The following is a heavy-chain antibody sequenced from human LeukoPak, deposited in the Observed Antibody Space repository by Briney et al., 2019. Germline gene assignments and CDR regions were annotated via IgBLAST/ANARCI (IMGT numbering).Heavy chain of an antibody. CDR3: ARRGYYYGSGSYYRLRPYYFDY. CDR2: IYHSGST. D-gene: IGHD3-10*01. CDR1: GGSISSSNW. Sequence: PSETLSLTCAVSGGSISSSNWWRWVRQPPGKGLEWIGEIYHSGSTNYNPSLKSRVTISVDTSKNQFSLKLSSVTAADTAVYYCARRGYYYGSGSYYRLRPYYFDYWGQGTLVTVSS. V-gene: IGHV4-4*02. J-gene: IGHJ4*02.